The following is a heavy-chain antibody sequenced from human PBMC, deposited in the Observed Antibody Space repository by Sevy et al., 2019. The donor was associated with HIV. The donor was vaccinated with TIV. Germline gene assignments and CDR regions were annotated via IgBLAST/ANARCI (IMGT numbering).Heavy chain of an antibody. V-gene: IGHV3-43*01. CDR1: GFTFDDYT. CDR2: ISWDGVST. Sequence: GGSLRLSCAASGFTFDDYTMHWVRQAPGKGLEWVSLISWDGVSTYYADSVKGRFTISRDNSKNSLYLQMNSLRTEDTALYYCAKDLYCGGDCYSPDYYYYGMDVWGQGTTVTVSS. D-gene: IGHD2-21*01. CDR3: AKDLYCGGDCYSPDYYYYGMDV. J-gene: IGHJ6*02.